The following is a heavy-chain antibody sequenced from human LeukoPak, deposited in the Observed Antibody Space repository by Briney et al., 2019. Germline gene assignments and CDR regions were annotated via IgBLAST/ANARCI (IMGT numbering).Heavy chain of an antibody. CDR1: GIPVSSNY. V-gene: IGHV3-66*02. CDR2: IYSGGST. J-gene: IGHJ4*02. D-gene: IGHD6-19*01. CDR3: ARGPQWLGPDY. Sequence: GSLLLSCAASGIPVSSNYMSWVRQAPGKGLEWVSIIYSGGSTYYADSVKGRFTISRGNSKNTLYLQMNSLRGEDTAVYYCARGPQWLGPDYWGQGTLVTVSS.